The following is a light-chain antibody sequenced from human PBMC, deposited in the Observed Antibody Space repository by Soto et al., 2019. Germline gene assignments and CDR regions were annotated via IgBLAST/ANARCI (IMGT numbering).Light chain of an antibody. CDR2: DAS. CDR3: QQYGSSVWT. CDR1: LSVTSNF. J-gene: IGKJ1*01. Sequence: EIVLTQSPGTLSLAPGERATLSCRASLSVTSNFLAWYQQKHGQAPRLLLYDASNRATGIPDRFSGSGSGTDFSLTISRLEHEEFAVYYCQQYGSSVWTFGQGTRVEIK. V-gene: IGKV3-20*01.